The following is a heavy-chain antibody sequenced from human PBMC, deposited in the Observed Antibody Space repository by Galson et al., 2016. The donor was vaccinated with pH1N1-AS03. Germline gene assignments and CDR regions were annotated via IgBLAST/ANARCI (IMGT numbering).Heavy chain of an antibody. D-gene: IGHD1-1*01. J-gene: IGHJ6*02. CDR1: GGSISSYY. CDR3: ARTGSRGNDPFDYYYYGMDV. V-gene: IGHV4-59*01. CDR2: IYYSGST. Sequence: SETLSLTCTVSGGSISSYYWSWIRQPPGKGLEWIGYIYYSGSTNYNPSLKSRVTISVDTSKNQFSLKLSSVTAADTAVYYCARTGSRGNDPFDYYYYGMDVWGQGTTVTVSS.